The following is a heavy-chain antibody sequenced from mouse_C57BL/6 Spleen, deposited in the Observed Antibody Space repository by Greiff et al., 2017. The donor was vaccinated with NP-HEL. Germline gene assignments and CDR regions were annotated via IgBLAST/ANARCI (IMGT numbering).Heavy chain of an antibody. CDR2: ISDGGSYT. CDR1: GFTFSSYA. V-gene: IGHV5-4*01. Sequence: EVKLVESGGGLVKPGGSLKLSCAASGFTFSSYAMSWVRQTPEKRLEWVATISDGGSYTYYPDNVKGRFTLSRDNAKNNLYMQMSHLKSEDTAMYYCARDGDYGNYGCAYWGQGTLVTVSA. J-gene: IGHJ3*01. CDR3: ARDGDYGNYGCAY. D-gene: IGHD2-1*01.